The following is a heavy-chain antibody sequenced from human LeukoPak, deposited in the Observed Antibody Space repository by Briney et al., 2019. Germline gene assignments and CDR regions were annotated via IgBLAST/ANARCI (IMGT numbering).Heavy chain of an antibody. CDR1: GFTFSSYG. Sequence: GGSLRLSCAASGFTFSSYGMHWVRQAPGKGLEWVAVIWYDGSNKYYADSVKGRFTISRDNSKNTLYLQMNSLRAEDTAVYYCARDGHYYDSSGYYNYGMDVWGQGTTVTVSS. J-gene: IGHJ6*02. D-gene: IGHD3-22*01. CDR3: ARDGHYYDSSGYYNYGMDV. V-gene: IGHV3-33*01. CDR2: IWYDGSNK.